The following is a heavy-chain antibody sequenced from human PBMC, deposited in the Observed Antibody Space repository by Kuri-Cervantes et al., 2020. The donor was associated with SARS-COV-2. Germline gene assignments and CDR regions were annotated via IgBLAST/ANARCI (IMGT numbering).Heavy chain of an antibody. CDR3: ARTTIIYGFDY. CDR1: GGSISSSSYY. D-gene: IGHD4-17*01. V-gene: IGHV4-39*01. Sequence: SCTVPGGSISSSSYYWGWIRQPPGKGLEWIGSIYYSGSTYYNPSLKSRVTIPVDMSKNQFSLRLSSVTAADTAVYYCARTTIIYGFDYWGQGTLVTVSS. CDR2: IYYSGST. J-gene: IGHJ4*02.